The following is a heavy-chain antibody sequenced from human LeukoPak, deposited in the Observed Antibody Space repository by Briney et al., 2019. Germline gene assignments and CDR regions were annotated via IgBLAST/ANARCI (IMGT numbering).Heavy chain of an antibody. J-gene: IGHJ5*02. Sequence: GGSLSLSCAASGVTAIGNYTSAGPQAPEKGLGRGLAIYSGGRPYYADTLKGRLTITRDNSKNALYLKMNSLRAEDTAVYYCTRHRDSSGTYNWFDPWGQGTLVTVSS. CDR1: GVTAIGNY. CDR3: TRHRDSSGTYNWFDP. V-gene: IGHV3-53*01. D-gene: IGHD3-22*01. CDR2: IYSGGRP.